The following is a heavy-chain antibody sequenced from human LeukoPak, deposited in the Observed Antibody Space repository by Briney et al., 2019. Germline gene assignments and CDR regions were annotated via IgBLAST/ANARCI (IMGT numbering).Heavy chain of an antibody. D-gene: IGHD6-6*01. V-gene: IGHV3-43*02. Sequence: PGGSLRLSCAASGFTFDDYAMHWVRQAPGKGLEWVSLISGDGGSTYYADSVMSRFTISRDNSKNSLYLQMNSLRTEDTALYYCAKDYGSSSFDYYYYMDVWGKGTTVTVSS. J-gene: IGHJ6*03. CDR2: ISGDGGST. CDR3: AKDYGSSSFDYYYYMDV. CDR1: GFTFDDYA.